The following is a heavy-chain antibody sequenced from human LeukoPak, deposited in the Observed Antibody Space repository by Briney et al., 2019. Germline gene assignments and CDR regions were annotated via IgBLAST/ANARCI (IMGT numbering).Heavy chain of an antibody. V-gene: IGHV3-23*01. D-gene: IGHD1-26*01. J-gene: IGHJ6*03. CDR2: ISGSGGST. Sequence: GGSLRLSCAASGFTFTGYAMSWVRQAPGKGLEWVSAISGSGGSTYYADSVMGRFTISRDNSKNTLYLQMNSLRAEDTAVYYCAKTVGATPYYYYMDVWGKGTTVTVSS. CDR3: AKTVGATPYYYYMDV. CDR1: GFTFTGYA.